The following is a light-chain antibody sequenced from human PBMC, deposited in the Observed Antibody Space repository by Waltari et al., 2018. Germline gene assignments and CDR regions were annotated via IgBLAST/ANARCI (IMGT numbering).Light chain of an antibody. CDR2: DVT. J-gene: IGLJ1*01. CDR3: TSYTNSIHYV. CDR1: SSDIGTYNS. Sequence: QSALTQPASVSGSPGQSITISCTGTSSDIGTYNSVSWYQQHPDKAPKLMIYDVTKRPSGVSNRFSGSKSGNTASLTISGLQAEDEADYYCTSYTNSIHYVFGTGTKVTVL. V-gene: IGLV2-14*01.